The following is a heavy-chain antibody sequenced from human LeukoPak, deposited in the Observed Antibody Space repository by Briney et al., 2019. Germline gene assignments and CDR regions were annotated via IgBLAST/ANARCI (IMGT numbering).Heavy chain of an antibody. CDR3: AVQVAGTVY. CDR2: IKPSGGRT. V-gene: IGHV1-46*01. D-gene: IGHD6-19*01. Sequence: ASVKVSCKASGYTFTSYDINWVRQATGQGLEWMGMIKPSGGRTSYAQKVQGRVTMTRDTSTSTVYMELSSLRSDDTAVYYCAVQVAGTVYWGQGTLVTVSS. CDR1: GYTFTSYD. J-gene: IGHJ4*02.